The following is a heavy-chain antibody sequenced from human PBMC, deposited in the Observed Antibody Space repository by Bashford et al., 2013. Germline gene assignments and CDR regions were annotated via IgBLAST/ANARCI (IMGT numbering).Heavy chain of an antibody. V-gene: IGHV5-51*01. Sequence: WVRQMPGKGLEWMGIIYPGDSDARYSPSFQGQVTISVDKSVTTAYLQWSSLKASDTAMYYCARLQGGDIGGYLDSWGQGTLVTVSS. CDR3: ARLQGGDIGGYLDS. CDR2: IYPGDSDA. J-gene: IGHJ4*02. D-gene: IGHD3-10*01.